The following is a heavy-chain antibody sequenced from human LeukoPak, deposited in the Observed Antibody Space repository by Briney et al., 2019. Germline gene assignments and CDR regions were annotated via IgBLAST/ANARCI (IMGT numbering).Heavy chain of an antibody. V-gene: IGHV5-51*01. CDR3: ARRVRYSSYWQHYFDY. D-gene: IGHD6-6*01. J-gene: IGHJ4*02. CDR1: GYSFTNYW. Sequence: GESLKISCKGSGYSFTNYWIGWVRQMPGKGLEWMGIIHPGDSNTRYSPSFEGQVTISADKSISTAYLQCSSLKASDTAMYYCARRVRYSSYWQHYFDYWGQGTLVTVSS. CDR2: IHPGDSNT.